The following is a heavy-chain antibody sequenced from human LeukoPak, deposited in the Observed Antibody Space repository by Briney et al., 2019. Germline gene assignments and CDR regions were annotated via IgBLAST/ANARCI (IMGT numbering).Heavy chain of an antibody. CDR3: ARGGSTSPEGYYMDV. CDR1: GGTFSSYA. Sequence: GASVKVSFKASGGTFSSYAISWVRQAPGQGLEWMGGIIPIFGTANYAQKFQGRVAITTDESTSTAYMELSSLRSEDTAVYYCARGGSTSPEGYYMDVWGKGTTVTVSS. V-gene: IGHV1-69*05. D-gene: IGHD2/OR15-2a*01. CDR2: IIPIFGTA. J-gene: IGHJ6*03.